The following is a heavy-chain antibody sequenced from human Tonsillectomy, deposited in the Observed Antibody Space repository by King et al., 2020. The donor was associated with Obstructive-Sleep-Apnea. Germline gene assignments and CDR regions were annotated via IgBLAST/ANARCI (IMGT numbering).Heavy chain of an antibody. J-gene: IGHJ1*01. Sequence: VQLQESGPGLVKPSETLSLTCTVSGCSISSYYWSWIRQPPGKGLEWIGYIYYSGSTNYNPSLKSRVTILVDTSKNHFSLKLSSVTAADTAVYYCARVEDYYDILTGYYKSEYFQHWGQGTLVTVSS. CDR1: GCSISSYY. D-gene: IGHD3-9*01. V-gene: IGHV4-59*01. CDR3: ARVEDYYDILTGYYKSEYFQH. CDR2: IYYSGST.